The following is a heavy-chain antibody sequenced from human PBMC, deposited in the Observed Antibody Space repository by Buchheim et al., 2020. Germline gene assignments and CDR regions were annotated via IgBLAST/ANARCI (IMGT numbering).Heavy chain of an antibody. J-gene: IGHJ4*02. V-gene: IGHV4-34*01. CDR1: GGSFSGYY. CDR2: INHSGST. Sequence: QVQLQQWGAGLLKPSETLSLTCAVYGGSFSGYYWSWIRQPPGKGLEWIGEINHSGSTNYNPSLKSRVTISVDTSKKQLFLKLSSVTAADTAVYYCARGEGLRGPRYFDYWGQGTL. CDR3: ARGEGLRGPRYFDY. D-gene: IGHD4-17*01.